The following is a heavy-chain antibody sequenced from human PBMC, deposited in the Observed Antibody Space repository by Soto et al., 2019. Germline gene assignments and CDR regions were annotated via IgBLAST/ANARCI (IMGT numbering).Heavy chain of an antibody. Sequence: QVQLVESGGGVVQPGRSLRLSCAASGFTFSSYAMHWVRQAPGKGLEWVAVISYDGSNKYYADSVKGRFTISRDNSKNTLYLQMNSLTAEDTAVYYCASGMGLRWISAFDIWGQGTMVTVSS. CDR1: GFTFSSYA. J-gene: IGHJ3*02. CDR3: ASGMGLRWISAFDI. D-gene: IGHD5-12*01. CDR2: ISYDGSNK. V-gene: IGHV3-30-3*01.